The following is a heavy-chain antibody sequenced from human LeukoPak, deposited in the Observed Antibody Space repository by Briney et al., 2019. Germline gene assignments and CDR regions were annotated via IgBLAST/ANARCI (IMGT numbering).Heavy chain of an antibody. CDR2: IYSGGST. CDR1: GFTVSSNY. Sequence: PGGSLRLSCAASGFTVSSNYMSWVRQAPGKGLEWVSVIYSGGSTYYADSVKGRFTISRDNSKNTLYLQMNSLRAEDTAVYYCARVGSVATEYYFDYWGQGTLVTVSS. D-gene: IGHD5-12*01. J-gene: IGHJ4*02. V-gene: IGHV3-53*01. CDR3: ARVGSVATEYYFDY.